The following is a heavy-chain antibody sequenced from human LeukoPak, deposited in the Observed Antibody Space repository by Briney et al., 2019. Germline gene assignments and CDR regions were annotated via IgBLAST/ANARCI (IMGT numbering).Heavy chain of an antibody. CDR1: GGSISSSSYY. Sequence: SETLSLTCTVSGGSISSSSYYWGWIRQPPGKGLEWIGSIYYSGSTNYNPSLKSRVTISVDTSKNQFSLKLSSVTAADTAVYYCARSSGTDLLDYWGQGTLVTVSS. J-gene: IGHJ4*02. CDR3: ARSSGTDLLDY. V-gene: IGHV4-39*01. D-gene: IGHD3-10*01. CDR2: IYYSGST.